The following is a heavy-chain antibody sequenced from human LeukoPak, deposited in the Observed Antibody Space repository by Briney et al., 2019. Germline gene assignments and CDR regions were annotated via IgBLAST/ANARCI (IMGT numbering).Heavy chain of an antibody. D-gene: IGHD4-23*01. Sequence: GGSLRLSCAASGFTFSNYGMSWVRQAPGEGLKWVSLISDSTWYADSVKGRFTISRDVSQNTLYLQMNSLRAEDTAVYYCAKDRRSYGGTSFDSWGQGTLVTVSS. CDR2: ISDST. J-gene: IGHJ4*02. CDR3: AKDRRSYGGTSFDS. CDR1: GFTFSNYG. V-gene: IGHV3-23*01.